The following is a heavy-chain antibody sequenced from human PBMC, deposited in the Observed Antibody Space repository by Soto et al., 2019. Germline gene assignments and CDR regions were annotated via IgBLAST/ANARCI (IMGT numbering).Heavy chain of an antibody. CDR3: ARGSRDYGDYDVAGGMDV. Sequence: QVQLQESGPGLVKPSGTLSLTCAVSGGSISSSNWWSWVRQPPGKGLEWIGEIYHSGSTNYNPSLKSRGTMSEDQSKNQFSLKLSSVTAADTAVYYCARGSRDYGDYDVAGGMDVWGQGTTVTVSS. CDR1: GGSISSSNW. CDR2: IYHSGST. J-gene: IGHJ6*02. V-gene: IGHV4-4*02. D-gene: IGHD4-17*01.